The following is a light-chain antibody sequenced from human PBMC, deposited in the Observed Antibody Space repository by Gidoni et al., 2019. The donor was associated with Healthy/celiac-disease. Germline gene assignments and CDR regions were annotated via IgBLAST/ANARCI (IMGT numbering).Light chain of an antibody. CDR1: SSDVGGYNY. V-gene: IGLV2-14*01. Sequence: QSALTQPASVSGSPGQSITISCTGTSSDVGGYNYVSWYQQHPGKAPKLMIDEVSNRPSGVSNRFSGAKSGNTDSLTISGLQAEDEADYYCSSYTSSSTPRVFGGGTKLTVL. J-gene: IGLJ3*02. CDR3: SSYTSSSTPRV. CDR2: EVS.